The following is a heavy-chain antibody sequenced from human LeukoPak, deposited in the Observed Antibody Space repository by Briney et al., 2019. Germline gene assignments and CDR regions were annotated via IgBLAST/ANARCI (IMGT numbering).Heavy chain of an antibody. V-gene: IGHV1-69*06. CDR2: IIPIFGTA. D-gene: IGHD2-2*01. J-gene: IGHJ3*02. CDR1: GGTFISYA. CDR3: ARSNIVVVPAAIIDTFDI. Sequence: SVKVSCKASGGTFISYAISWVRQAPGQGLEWMGGIIPIFGTANYAQKFQGRVTITADKSTSTAYRELSSLRSEDTAVYYCARSNIVVVPAAIIDTFDIWGQGTMVTVSS.